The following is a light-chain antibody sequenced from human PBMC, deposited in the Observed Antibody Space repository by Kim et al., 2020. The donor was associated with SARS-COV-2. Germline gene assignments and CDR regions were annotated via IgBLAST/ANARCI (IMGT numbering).Light chain of an antibody. Sequence: EIVLTQSPGTLSLSPGETATLSCRASQIVTSTYLGWYQQKPGQAPRLIMYDVSSRATGIPARFSGSGSGTDFTLTISRLEPEDFAVYYYQQYGGSPYTFGQGTKLEI. CDR2: DVS. V-gene: IGKV3-20*01. CDR1: QIVTSTY. CDR3: QQYGGSPYT. J-gene: IGKJ2*01.